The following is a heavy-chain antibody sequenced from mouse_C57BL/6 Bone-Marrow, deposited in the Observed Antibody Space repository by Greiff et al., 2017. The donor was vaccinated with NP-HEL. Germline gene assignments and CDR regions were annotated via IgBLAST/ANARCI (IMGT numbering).Heavy chain of an antibody. CDR2: INPSNGGT. CDR3: ARYGLLRSDV. Sequence: QVQLQQPGTELVKPGASGYTFTSYWMHWVKQRPGQGLEWIGNINPSNGGTNYNEKFKSKATLTVDKSSSTAYMQLSSLTSEDSAVYYCARYGLLRSDVWGTGTTVTVSS. D-gene: IGHD1-1*01. V-gene: IGHV1-53*01. CDR1: GYTFTSYW. J-gene: IGHJ1*03.